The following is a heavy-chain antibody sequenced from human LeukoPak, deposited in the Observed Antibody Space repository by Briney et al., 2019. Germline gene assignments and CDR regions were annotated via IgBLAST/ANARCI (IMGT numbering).Heavy chain of an antibody. D-gene: IGHD3-3*01. J-gene: IGHJ6*04. CDR1: GFTFDDYG. Sequence: GGSLRLSCAASGFTFDDYGMSWVRQAPGKGLEWVSGIRNGGSTGYADSVKGRFTISRDNAKNSLYLQMNSLRAEDTALYYCARGGTLGIFGVVLRMDVWGKGTTVTVSS. CDR2: IRNGGST. V-gene: IGHV3-20*04. CDR3: ARGGTLGIFGVVLRMDV.